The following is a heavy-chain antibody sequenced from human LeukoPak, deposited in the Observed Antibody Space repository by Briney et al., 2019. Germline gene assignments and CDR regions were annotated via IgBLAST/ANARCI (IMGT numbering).Heavy chain of an antibody. J-gene: IGHJ4*02. Sequence: GGSLRLSCAASGFTFSSYAMSWVRQAPWKGLEWVSAISGSGGSTYYADSVKGRFTIPRDNSKNTLYLQMNSLRAEDTAVYYCAKGEITMVRGVINDYWGQGTLVTVSS. CDR3: AKGEITMVRGVINDY. CDR1: GFTFSSYA. CDR2: ISGSGGST. V-gene: IGHV3-23*01. D-gene: IGHD3-10*01.